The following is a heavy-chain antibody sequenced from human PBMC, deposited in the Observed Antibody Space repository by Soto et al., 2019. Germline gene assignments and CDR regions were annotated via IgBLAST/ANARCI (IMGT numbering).Heavy chain of an antibody. V-gene: IGHV3-30-3*01. CDR2: TTFDDSNK. CDR1: GFTFSTYA. Sequence: QVQLVESGGGVVQPGRSLRLSCAASGFTFSTYAMYWVRQAPGKGLEWVAVTTFDDSNKYYADSVRGRFTISRDNSRKTLYLQMSSLRAEDTAVYYCARDAHNTRWNTGHFDYWGQGTLVTVSS. J-gene: IGHJ4*02. CDR3: ARDAHNTRWNTGHFDY. D-gene: IGHD1-1*01.